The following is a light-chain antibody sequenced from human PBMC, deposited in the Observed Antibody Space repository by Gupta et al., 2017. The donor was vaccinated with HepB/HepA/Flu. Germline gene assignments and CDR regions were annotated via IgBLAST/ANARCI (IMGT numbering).Light chain of an antibody. Sequence: DIVMTQSPLSLPVTPGEPASISCRSSQSLLHSNGYNYLDWYLQKPGQSPQLLIYLGSNRASGVPDRFRGSGSGTDVTLKISRVEAEDVGGYYCMQALQTPWTFGQGTKVEIK. CDR1: QSLLHSNGYNY. V-gene: IGKV2-28*01. CDR2: LGS. J-gene: IGKJ1*01. CDR3: MQALQTPWT.